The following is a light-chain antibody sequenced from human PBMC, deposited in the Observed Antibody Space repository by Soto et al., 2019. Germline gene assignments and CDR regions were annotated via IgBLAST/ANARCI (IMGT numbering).Light chain of an antibody. J-gene: IGKJ1*01. V-gene: IGKV1-5*03. Sequence: DIQMTQSPSTLSASVGDRVTITCRASQSVSSWLAWYQQKPGKAPRLLISKASNLESGVTSRFSGSGSGTEFTLTISSLQPDDFATYYCQQYNGWLWTFGQGTKVEIK. CDR3: QQYNGWLWT. CDR1: QSVSSW. CDR2: KAS.